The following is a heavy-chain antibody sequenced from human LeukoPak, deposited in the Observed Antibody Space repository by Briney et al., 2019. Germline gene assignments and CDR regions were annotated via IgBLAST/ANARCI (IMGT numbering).Heavy chain of an antibody. CDR1: GFTFSSYA. D-gene: IGHD3-10*01. J-gene: IGHJ6*02. Sequence: GGSLRLSCAASGFTFSSYAMSWVRKAPGKGLEWVSAISGSGGSTYYADSVKGRFTISRDNSKNTLYLQMNSLRAEDTAVYYCAKARVNYGSGSSYGMDVWGQGTTVTVSS. CDR2: ISGSGGST. V-gene: IGHV3-23*01. CDR3: AKARVNYGSGSSYGMDV.